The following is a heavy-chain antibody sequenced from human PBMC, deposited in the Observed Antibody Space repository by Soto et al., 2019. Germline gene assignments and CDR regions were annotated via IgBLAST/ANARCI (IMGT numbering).Heavy chain of an antibody. J-gene: IGHJ4*02. D-gene: IGHD2-2*01. CDR3: ARGYCSSTSCPPFDY. CDR2: IYYSGST. V-gene: IGHV4-31*03. CDR1: GDSISSGGYY. Sequence: QVQLQESGPGLVKPSQTLSLTCTVSGDSISSGGYYWSWIRQHPGKGLEWIGYIYYSGSTYYNPSVMSRVTISVDTSKNQFSLKLSSVTAADTAVYYCARGYCSSTSCPPFDYLGQGTLVTVSS.